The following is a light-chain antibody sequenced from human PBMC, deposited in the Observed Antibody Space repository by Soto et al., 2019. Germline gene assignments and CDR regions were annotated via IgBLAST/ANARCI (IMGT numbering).Light chain of an antibody. V-gene: IGKV2-30*01. CDR2: RAS. Sequence: DVVMTQSPLSLPVTLGEPASISCRSSQSLLFIDGNSYLSWFQQRPGQSPRRLIYRASNRDSGVPDRFSGSGSGTDFTLTISRVEAEDVGVYFCMQGTHWPPVTFGPGTKLEIK. J-gene: IGKJ2*01. CDR1: QSLLFIDGNSY. CDR3: MQGTHWPPVT.